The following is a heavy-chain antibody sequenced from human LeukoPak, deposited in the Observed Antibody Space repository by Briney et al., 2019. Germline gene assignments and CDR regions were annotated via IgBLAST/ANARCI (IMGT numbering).Heavy chain of an antibody. J-gene: IGHJ4*02. CDR2: INPNSGGT. V-gene: IGHV1-2*02. Sequence: GASVKVSCKASGCTFTGYYMHWVRQAPGQGLEWMGWINPNSGGTNYAQKFQGRVTMTRDTSISTAYMELSRLRSDDTAVYYCARAHDFWSGFYPVDYWGQGTLVTVSS. D-gene: IGHD3-3*01. CDR3: ARAHDFWSGFYPVDY. CDR1: GCTFTGYY.